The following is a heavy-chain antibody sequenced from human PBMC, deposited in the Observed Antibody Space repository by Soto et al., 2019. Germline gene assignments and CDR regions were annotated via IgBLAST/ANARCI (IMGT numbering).Heavy chain of an antibody. D-gene: IGHD2-2*02. CDR1: GYSFTSYW. CDR2: IYPGDSDT. J-gene: IGHJ5*02. V-gene: IGHV5-51*01. CDR3: ARQKGLVVVPADIPRGHNWLDP. Sequence: PGESLKISCKGSGYSFTSYWIGWVRQMPGKGLEWMGIIYPGDSDTRYSPSFQGQVTISADKSISTAYLQWSSLKASDTAMYYCARQKGLVVVPADIPRGHNWLDPWGQGTLVTVYS.